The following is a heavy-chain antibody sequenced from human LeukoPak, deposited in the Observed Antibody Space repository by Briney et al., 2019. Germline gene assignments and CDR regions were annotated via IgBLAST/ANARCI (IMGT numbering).Heavy chain of an antibody. Sequence: GGSLRLSCAASGFMFSNYGMHWVRQAPGKGLEYVSGISSKGGNTYYADSVKGRFAASRDNSKDTLYLQMSSLRAEDTAVYYCVKDIVLGPTTFDFWGQGTLVTVSS. J-gene: IGHJ4*02. D-gene: IGHD1-26*01. CDR1: GFMFSNYG. CDR2: ISSKGGNT. CDR3: VKDIVLGPTTFDF. V-gene: IGHV3-64D*09.